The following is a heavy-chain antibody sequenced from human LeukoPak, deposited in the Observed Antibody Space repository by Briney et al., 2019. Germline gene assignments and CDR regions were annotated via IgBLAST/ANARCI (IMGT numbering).Heavy chain of an antibody. Sequence: ASVTVSCKASGYTFTSYDINWVRQATGQGREWMGWMNPNSGNTGYAQKFQGRVTMTRNTSISTAYMELSSLRSEDTAVYYCARVAITMVRGVSSGPFYWGQGTLVTVSS. J-gene: IGHJ4*02. D-gene: IGHD3-10*01. V-gene: IGHV1-8*01. CDR2: MNPNSGNT. CDR3: ARVAITMVRGVSSGPFY. CDR1: GYTFTSYD.